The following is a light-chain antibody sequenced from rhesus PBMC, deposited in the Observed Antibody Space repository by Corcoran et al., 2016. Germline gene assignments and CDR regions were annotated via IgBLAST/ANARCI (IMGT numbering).Light chain of an antibody. CDR2: YTT. CDR3: QHYNSAPLT. Sequence: DIQMTQSPSSLSASVGDTVTITCRASQGISSYLAWYQQKPGKAPKPLINYTTNLESGCPSRVCGSGSGTEFTLTISSLQPEDVATYYCQHYNSAPLTFGGGTKVEIK. V-gene: IGKV1-37*01. CDR1: QGISSY. J-gene: IGKJ4*01.